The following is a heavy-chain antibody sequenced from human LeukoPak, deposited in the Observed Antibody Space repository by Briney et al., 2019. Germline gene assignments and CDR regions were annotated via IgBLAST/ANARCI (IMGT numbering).Heavy chain of an antibody. CDR1: GGSFSGYY. D-gene: IGHD3-3*01. J-gene: IGHJ3*02. CDR3: ARWSLLRFLEWLAFSAFDI. CDR2: INHSGST. V-gene: IGHV4-34*01. Sequence: ASETLSLTCAVYGGSFSGYYWSWIRQPPGKGLEWIGEINHSGSTNYNPPLKSRVTLSVDTSKNQFSLKLSSVTAADTAVYYCARWSLLRFLEWLAFSAFDIWGQGTMVTVSS.